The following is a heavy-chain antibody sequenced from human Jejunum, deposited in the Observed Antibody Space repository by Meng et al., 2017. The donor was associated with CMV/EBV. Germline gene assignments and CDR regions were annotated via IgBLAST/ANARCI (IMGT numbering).Heavy chain of an antibody. CDR2: ISSNDTTI. Sequence: IFSDNDMSWIRQAPGKGLEWVSYISSNDTTIYYADSVKGRFTISRDNAKNSLSLQMNSLRAEDTAVYYCARAARGGATSAQYFQYWGQGTLVTVSS. J-gene: IGHJ1*01. D-gene: IGHD1-26*01. V-gene: IGHV3-11*01. CDR1: IFSDND. CDR3: ARAARGGATSAQYFQY.